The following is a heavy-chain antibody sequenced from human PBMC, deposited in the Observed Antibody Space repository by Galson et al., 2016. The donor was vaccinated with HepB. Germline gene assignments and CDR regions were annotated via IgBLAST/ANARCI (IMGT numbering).Heavy chain of an antibody. CDR1: GFSFSSYV. D-gene: IGHD6-13*01. V-gene: IGHV3-64*04. Sequence: SLRLSCAASGFSFSSYVMFWVRQAPGKGLEFVSAIGSDGRSAHYADSLRGRFTISRDNSKNTLYLQMNSLRAEDTAVYYCASSVAAAGNWFDPWGQGTLVTVSS. CDR3: ASSVAAAGNWFDP. J-gene: IGHJ5*02. CDR2: IGSDGRSA.